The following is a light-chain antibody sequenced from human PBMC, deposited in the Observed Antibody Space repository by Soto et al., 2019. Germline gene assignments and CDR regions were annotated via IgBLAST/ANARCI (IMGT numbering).Light chain of an antibody. Sequence: EIVLTQSPATLSLSPGTEATLSCRASQIVTSSLAWYQQRPGQAPRLLIYDTFTRATGIPARFSAKGAGTDFTLTISSLEPEDSAVYFCQLRSDWPPTYTFGQGTKLE. CDR3: QLRSDWPPTYT. CDR1: QIVTSS. CDR2: DTF. J-gene: IGKJ2*01. V-gene: IGKV3-11*01.